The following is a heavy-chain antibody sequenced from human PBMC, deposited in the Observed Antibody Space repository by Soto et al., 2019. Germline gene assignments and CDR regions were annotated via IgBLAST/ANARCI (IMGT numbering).Heavy chain of an antibody. CDR2: ISYDGSNK. J-gene: IGHJ4*02. V-gene: IGHV3-30*18. D-gene: IGHD3-16*02. Sequence: QVQLVESGGGVVQPGRLLRLSCAASRFNFSSYGMHWVRQAPGKGLEWVAVISYDGSNKYYADSVKGRFTISRDNSKNTLYLQMNSLRAEDTAVYYCAKSFGPSPWELSFYLDYWGQGTLVTVSS. CDR1: RFNFSSYG. CDR3: AKSFGPSPWELSFYLDY.